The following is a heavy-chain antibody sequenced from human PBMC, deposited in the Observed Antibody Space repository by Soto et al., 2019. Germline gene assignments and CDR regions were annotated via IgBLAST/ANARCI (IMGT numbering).Heavy chain of an antibody. CDR3: AKLQYHSYYAMVV. D-gene: IGHD4-4*01. CDR1: GFTFGSYW. J-gene: IGHJ6*02. CDR2: IKQDGSAK. V-gene: IGHV3-7*01. Sequence: VRLSCAASGFTFGSYWMRCVRLAPGKGLERVANIKQDGSAKYYVDSVKGRFTISRDNAKNSMYLQMNSLRAEDTAVYYCAKLQYHSYYAMVVPGPATTLTVS.